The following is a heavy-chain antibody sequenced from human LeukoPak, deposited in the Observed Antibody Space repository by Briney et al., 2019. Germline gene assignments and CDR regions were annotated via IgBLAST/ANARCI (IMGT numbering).Heavy chain of an antibody. J-gene: IGHJ6*03. CDR3: ASAVVVAATEGPYYYYMDV. CDR2: INHSGST. V-gene: IGHV4-34*01. Sequence: SETLSLTCAVYGGSFSGYYWSWIRQPPGKGLEWIGEINHSGSTNYNPSLKSRVTISVDTSKNQLSLKLSSVTAADTAVYYCASAVVVAATEGPYYYYMDVWGKGTTVTVSS. CDR1: GGSFSGYY. D-gene: IGHD2-15*01.